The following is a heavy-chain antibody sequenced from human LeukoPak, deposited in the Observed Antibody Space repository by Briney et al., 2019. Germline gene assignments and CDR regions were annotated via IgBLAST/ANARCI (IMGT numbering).Heavy chain of an antibody. CDR3: ARDYCSSTSCYSWFAP. D-gene: IGHD2-2*01. Sequence: SVKVSCKASGGTFSSYAISWVRQAPGQGLEWMGGIIPIFGTANYAQKFQGRVTITADESTGTAYMELSSLRSEDTAVYYCARDYCSSTSCYSWFAPWGQGTLVTVSS. V-gene: IGHV1-69*13. CDR2: IIPIFGTA. J-gene: IGHJ5*02. CDR1: GGTFSSYA.